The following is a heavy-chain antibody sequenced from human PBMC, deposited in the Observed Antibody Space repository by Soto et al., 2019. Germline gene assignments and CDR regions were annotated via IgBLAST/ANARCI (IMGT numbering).Heavy chain of an antibody. CDR1: GFTFSDAW. V-gene: IGHV3-15*01. J-gene: IGHJ4*02. CDR3: TTDRCASPVDX. Sequence: WGSLRLSCAASGFTFSDAWMGWVRQAPGKGLEWVCSINRKTDGGTTDYAAPVKGRFNISRDDSTNTLYLQMNSLKPEETAVYYCTTDRCASPVDXWGQGTLVTVSX. CDR2: INRKTDGGTT.